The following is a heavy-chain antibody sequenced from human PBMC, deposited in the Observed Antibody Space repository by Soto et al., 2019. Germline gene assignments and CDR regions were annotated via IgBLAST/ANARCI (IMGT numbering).Heavy chain of an antibody. V-gene: IGHV3-23*01. Sequence: GGSLRLSCAASGFTFSSYAMSWVRQAPGKGLEWVSAISGSGGSTYYADSVKGRFTISRDNSKNTLYLQMNSLRAEDTAVYYCAKFTYDFWSGYFNWFDPWGQGTLVTVSS. J-gene: IGHJ5*02. CDR2: ISGSGGST. CDR1: GFTFSSYA. CDR3: AKFTYDFWSGYFNWFDP. D-gene: IGHD3-3*01.